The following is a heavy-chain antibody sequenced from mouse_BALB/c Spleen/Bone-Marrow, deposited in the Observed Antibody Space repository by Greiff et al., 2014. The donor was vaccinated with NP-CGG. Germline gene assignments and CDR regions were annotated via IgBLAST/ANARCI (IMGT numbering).Heavy chain of an antibody. Sequence: EVQLVESGGGLVKPGGSLKLSCAASGFAFSSYDMSWVRQTPEKRLEWVAYISSGGGSTYYPDTVKGRFTISRDNAKNTLYLQISSLKSEDRTMYYCASPLYYCGSNPDWAIDYWGQGTTLTVSS. V-gene: IGHV5-12-1*01. CDR1: GFAFSSYD. J-gene: IGHJ4*01. D-gene: IGHD1-1*01. CDR3: ASPLYYCGSNPDWAIDY. CDR2: ISSGGGST.